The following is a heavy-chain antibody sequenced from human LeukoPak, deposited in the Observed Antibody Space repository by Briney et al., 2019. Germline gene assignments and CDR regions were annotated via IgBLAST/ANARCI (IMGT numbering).Heavy chain of an antibody. CDR1: GFTFSSYW. Sequence: GSLRLSCAASGFTFSSYWMHWVRQAPGKGLEWAAFIRYDGSNKYYADSVKGRFTISRDNSKNTLYLQMNSLRAEDTAVYYCAKRNRNWNYFDYWGQGTLVTVSS. J-gene: IGHJ4*02. V-gene: IGHV3-30*02. D-gene: IGHD1-1*01. CDR2: IRYDGSNK. CDR3: AKRNRNWNYFDY.